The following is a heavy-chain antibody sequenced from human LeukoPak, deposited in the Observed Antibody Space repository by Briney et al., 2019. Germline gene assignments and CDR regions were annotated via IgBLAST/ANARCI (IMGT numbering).Heavy chain of an antibody. Sequence: AGGSMRLSCAASGFTFSSYGMSWVRQAPGKGLEWVSAISGSGGSTYYADSVKGRFTISRDNSKNTLYLQMNSLRAEDTAVYYCAREKVPAAIGGDAFDIWGQGTMVTVSS. J-gene: IGHJ3*02. CDR2: ISGSGGST. D-gene: IGHD2-2*02. V-gene: IGHV3-23*01. CDR1: GFTFSSYG. CDR3: AREKVPAAIGGDAFDI.